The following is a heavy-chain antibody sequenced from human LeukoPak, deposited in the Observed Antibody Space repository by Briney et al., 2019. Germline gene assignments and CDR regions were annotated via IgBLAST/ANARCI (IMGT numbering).Heavy chain of an antibody. V-gene: IGHV3-23*01. Sequence: PGGSLRLSCAASGFSFYNYAMSWVRQAPGKGLEWVSAISTTGGSTYYADSVKGRFTVSRDNSKNTLSLQMDSLRVEDTALYYCAKDWTTVVTPKGYYFDSWGQGTLVTVSS. J-gene: IGHJ4*02. D-gene: IGHD4-23*01. CDR1: GFSFYNYA. CDR3: AKDWTTVVTPKGYYFDS. CDR2: ISTTGGST.